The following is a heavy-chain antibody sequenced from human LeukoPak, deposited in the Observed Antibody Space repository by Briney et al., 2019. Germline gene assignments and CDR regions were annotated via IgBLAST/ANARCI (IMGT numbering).Heavy chain of an antibody. CDR1: GGSISRYY. V-gene: IGHV4-59*01. CDR3: AGGGDGYQTRFDY. Sequence: SETLSFTCTVSGGSISRYYWNWIRQPPGKGLEWIGYIYYSGSSGSTNYNPSLRSRVTTSADTSKNQFSLKMTSVTAADTAVYYCAGGGDGYQTRFDYWGQGTLLTVSS. J-gene: IGHJ4*02. D-gene: IGHD5-24*01. CDR2: IYYSGSSGST.